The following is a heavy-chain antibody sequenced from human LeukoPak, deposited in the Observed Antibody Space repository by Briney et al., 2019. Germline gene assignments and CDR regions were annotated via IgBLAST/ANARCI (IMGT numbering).Heavy chain of an antibody. V-gene: IGHV4-34*01. D-gene: IGHD6-13*01. CDR3: ARVVIAEAAGGAAAGHFDY. J-gene: IGHJ4*02. CDR1: SGSFSGYY. CDR2: INHSGST. Sequence: SETLSLTCAVYSGSFSGYYWSWIRQPPGKGLEWIGEINHSGSTNYNPSLKSRVTISVDTSKNQFSLKLSSVTAADTAVYYCARVVIAEAAGGAAAGHFDYWGQGTLVTVSS.